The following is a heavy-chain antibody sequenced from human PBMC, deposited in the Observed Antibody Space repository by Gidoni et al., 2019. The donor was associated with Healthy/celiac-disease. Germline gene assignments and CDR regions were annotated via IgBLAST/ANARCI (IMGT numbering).Heavy chain of an antibody. J-gene: IGHJ2*01. CDR3: ARDRVGAKYWYFDL. D-gene: IGHD1-26*01. Sequence: EVQLVESGGGLIQPGGSLRLSCAASGFTVSSNYMSWVRQAPGKGLEWVSVIYSGGSTYYADSVKGRFTISRDNSKNTLYLQMNSLRAEDTAVYYCARDRVGAKYWYFDLWGRGTLVTVSS. V-gene: IGHV3-53*01. CDR2: IYSGGST. CDR1: GFTVSSNY.